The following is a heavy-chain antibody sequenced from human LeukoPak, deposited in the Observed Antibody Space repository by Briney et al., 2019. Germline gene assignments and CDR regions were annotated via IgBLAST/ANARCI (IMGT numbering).Heavy chain of an antibody. D-gene: IGHD3-22*01. Sequence: GGSLRLSCAASGFTFSSYWMSWVRQAPGKGLEWVAHIERDGSEKYYVDSVEGRFTISRDNGENSIYLQMNSLRGEDTAVYYCARQYYDSSGHGAFDIWGRGTMVTVSS. CDR2: IERDGSEK. CDR1: GFTFSSYW. V-gene: IGHV3-7*01. CDR3: ARQYYDSSGHGAFDI. J-gene: IGHJ3*02.